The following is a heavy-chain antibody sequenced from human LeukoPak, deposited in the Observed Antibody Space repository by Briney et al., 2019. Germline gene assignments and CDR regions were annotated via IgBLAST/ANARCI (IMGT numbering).Heavy chain of an antibody. CDR2: ITPSSDST. Sequence: GGSLRLSCAASGFTFSNYAMSWVRQAPGKGLEWVSGITPSSDSTYYAESVKGRFTISRDNSKNTVYLQVNSLRAEDTAVYYCAELGITMIGGVWGKGTTVTISS. V-gene: IGHV3-23*01. CDR3: AELGITMIGGV. CDR1: GFTFSNYA. J-gene: IGHJ6*04. D-gene: IGHD3-10*02.